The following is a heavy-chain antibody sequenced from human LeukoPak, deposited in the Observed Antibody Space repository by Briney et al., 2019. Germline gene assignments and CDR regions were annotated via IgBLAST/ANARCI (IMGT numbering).Heavy chain of an antibody. J-gene: IGHJ4*02. D-gene: IGHD3-3*01. CDR1: GGSISSSSYY. V-gene: IGHV4-39*07. CDR2: IYYSGST. CDR3: ASVRVTIFEVHFDY. Sequence: PSETLSLTCTVAGGSISSSSYYWGWIRQPPGKGLEWIGSIYYSGSTYYNPSLKSRVTISVDTSKNQFSLKLSSVTAADTAVYYCASVRVTIFEVHFDYWGQGTLVTVSS.